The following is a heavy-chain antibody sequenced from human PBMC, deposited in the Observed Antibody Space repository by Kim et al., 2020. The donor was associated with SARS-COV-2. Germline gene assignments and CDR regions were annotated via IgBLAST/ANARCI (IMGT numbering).Heavy chain of an antibody. J-gene: IGHJ4*02. V-gene: IGHV4-34*01. D-gene: IGHD3-10*01. CDR1: GGSFSGYY. CDR2: INHSGST. CDR3: ARGGQVRGVIITRGAWGY. Sequence: SETLSLTCAVYGGSFSGYYWSWIRQPPGKGLEWIGEINHSGSTNYNPSLKSRVTISVDTSKNQFSLKLSSVTAADTAVYYCARGGQVRGVIITRGAWGYWGQGTLVTVSS.